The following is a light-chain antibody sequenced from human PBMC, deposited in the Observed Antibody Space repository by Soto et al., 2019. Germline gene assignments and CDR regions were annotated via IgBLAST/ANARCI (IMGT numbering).Light chain of an antibody. CDR2: DVS. Sequence: QSALTKPASVSGSPGQSITISCTGTSSDFGGYNYVSWYQQHPGKAPKLMIYDVSNRPSGVSNRFSGSKSGNTASLTISGLQAEDESDYYCSSYTRSSTLDVVFGGGTKLTVL. J-gene: IGLJ2*01. V-gene: IGLV2-14*01. CDR3: SSYTRSSTLDVV. CDR1: SSDFGGYNY.